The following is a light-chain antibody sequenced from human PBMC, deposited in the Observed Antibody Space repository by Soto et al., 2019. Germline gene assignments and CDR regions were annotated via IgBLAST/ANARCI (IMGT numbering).Light chain of an antibody. Sequence: QSVRTQPPSASGSPGQSVTISCTGTSGDVGGYDYVSWYQQHPGKAPKLMIYEVTKRPLGVPDRFSGSKSGNTASLTVSGLQAEDEADYYCSSYAGSDNPYVFGTGTKV. CDR1: SGDVGGYDY. CDR2: EVT. V-gene: IGLV2-8*01. CDR3: SSYAGSDNPYV. J-gene: IGLJ1*01.